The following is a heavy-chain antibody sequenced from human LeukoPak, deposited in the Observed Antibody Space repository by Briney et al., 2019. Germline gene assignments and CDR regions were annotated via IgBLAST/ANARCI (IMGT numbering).Heavy chain of an antibody. V-gene: IGHV3-23*01. D-gene: IGHD3-10*01. J-gene: IGHJ4*02. CDR3: AKGADLGVDCIIGY. Sequence: PGGSLRLSCAASGFTFSSYAMSWVRQAPGRGVGWVSAISSSGGSTYDADTMNGRFTTSTDTPKSTLYLQMNTLRAEDTAVYYCAKGADLGVDCIIGYWGQGTLVTVSS. CDR2: ISSSGGST. CDR1: GFTFSSYA.